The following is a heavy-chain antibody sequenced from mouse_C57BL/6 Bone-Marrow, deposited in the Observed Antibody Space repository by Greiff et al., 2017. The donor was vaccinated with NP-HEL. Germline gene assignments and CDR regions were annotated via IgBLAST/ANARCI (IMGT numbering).Heavy chain of an antibody. V-gene: IGHV5-16*01. D-gene: IGHD2-3*01. J-gene: IGHJ1*03. Sequence: EVQVVESEGGLVQPGSSMKLSCTASGFTFSDYYMAWVRQVPEKGLEWVANINYDGNSTYYLDSLKSRFIISRDNAKNILYLQMSSLKSEDTATYYCARDWVLRGYFDVGGRGTGITVTS. CDR3: ARDWVLRGYFDV. CDR1: GFTFSDYY. CDR2: INYDGNST.